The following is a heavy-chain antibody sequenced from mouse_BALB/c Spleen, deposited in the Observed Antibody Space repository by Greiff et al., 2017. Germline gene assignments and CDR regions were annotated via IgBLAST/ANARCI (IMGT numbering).Heavy chain of an antibody. J-gene: IGHJ4*01. CDR2: IWAGGST. CDR3: ATSTMIKGGAMDY. Sequence: QVQLKESGPGLVAPSQSLSITCTVSGFSLTSYGVHWVRQPPGKGLEWLGVIWAGGSTNYNSALMSRLSISKDNSKSQVFLKMNSLQTDDTAMYYCATSTMIKGGAMDYWGQGTSVTVSS. D-gene: IGHD2-4*01. CDR1: GFSLTSYG. V-gene: IGHV2-9*02.